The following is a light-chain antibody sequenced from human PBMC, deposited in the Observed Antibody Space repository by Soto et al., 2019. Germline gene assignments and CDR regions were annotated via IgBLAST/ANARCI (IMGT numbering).Light chain of an antibody. V-gene: IGKV3D-15*01. Sequence: ILLTQSPVTLSWSPGERATLSCRASQSVSSNLAWYQQKPGQAPRLLMYEASTRATGIPTRISGSGSGTEFTLTISSLQSEDFAVYYCQQYNSWPLTFGGGTKVDTK. CDR2: EAS. CDR3: QQYNSWPLT. CDR1: QSVSSN. J-gene: IGKJ4*01.